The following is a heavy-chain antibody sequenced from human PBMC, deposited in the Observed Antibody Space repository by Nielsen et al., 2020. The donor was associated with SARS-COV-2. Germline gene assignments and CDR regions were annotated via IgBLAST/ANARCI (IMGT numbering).Heavy chain of an antibody. Sequence: WIRQPPGKGLEWVSSISSSSSYIYYADSVKGRFTISRDNAKNSLYLQMDSLRAEDTAVYYCARDQRYCTTTSCYSVGGYFDYWGQGILITVSS. CDR2: ISSSSSYI. CDR3: ARDQRYCTTTSCYSVGGYFDY. V-gene: IGHV3-21*01. D-gene: IGHD2-2*01. J-gene: IGHJ4*02.